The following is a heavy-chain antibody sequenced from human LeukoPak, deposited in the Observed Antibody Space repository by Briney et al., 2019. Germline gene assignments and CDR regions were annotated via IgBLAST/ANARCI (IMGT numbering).Heavy chain of an antibody. CDR2: IWYDGSNK. CDR1: GFTFRSYG. CDR3: ARETRYSSSWYGWFDP. Sequence: GGSLRLSCAASGFTFRSYGMYWVRQAPGKGLEWVAVIWYDGSNKYYADSVKGRFTISRDNSKNTLYLQMNSLRAEDTAVYYCARETRYSSSWYGWFDPWGQGTLVTVSS. V-gene: IGHV3-33*01. J-gene: IGHJ5*02. D-gene: IGHD6-13*01.